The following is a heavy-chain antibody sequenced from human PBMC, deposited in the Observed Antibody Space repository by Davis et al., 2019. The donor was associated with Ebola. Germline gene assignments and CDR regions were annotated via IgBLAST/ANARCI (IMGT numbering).Heavy chain of an antibody. J-gene: IGHJ4*02. Sequence: ASLKVSCKASGYTFTGYYMHWVRQAPGQGLEWMGWINPNSGGTNYAQKFQGRVTMTRDTSISTAYMELSRLRSDDTAVYYCARGRTIFPPGAYWGQGTLVTVSS. CDR3: ARGRTIFPPGAY. D-gene: IGHD3-3*01. CDR1: GYTFTGYY. CDR2: INPNSGGT. V-gene: IGHV1-2*02.